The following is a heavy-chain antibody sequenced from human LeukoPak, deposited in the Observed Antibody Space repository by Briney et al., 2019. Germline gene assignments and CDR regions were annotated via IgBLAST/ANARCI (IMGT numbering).Heavy chain of an antibody. V-gene: IGHV3-7*01. Sequence: PGGSLRLSCAASGFSISNYWMSWVRQAPGKGLEWVANIKQDGSEKYYVDPVKGRFTISRDNAKNSLYLQMNNLRAEDTAVYYCARYHGGGWDVWGQGTTVIVSS. CDR1: GFSISNYW. D-gene: IGHD4-23*01. CDR2: IKQDGSEK. J-gene: IGHJ6*02. CDR3: ARYHGGGWDV.